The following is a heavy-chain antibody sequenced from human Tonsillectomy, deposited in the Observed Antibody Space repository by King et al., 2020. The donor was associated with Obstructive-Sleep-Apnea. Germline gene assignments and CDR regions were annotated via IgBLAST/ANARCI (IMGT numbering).Heavy chain of an antibody. CDR3: ARGDDFWSGYYNGWFDP. V-gene: IGHV4-38-2*02. J-gene: IGHJ5*01. Sequence: VQLQESGPGLVKPSETLSLTCTVSDYSISSGYYWGWIRQSPGKGLEWLGSIHHSGSTYYNPSLKSRVTLSVDTSKNQFSLNLSSVTAADTAVYYCARGDDFWSGYYNGWFDPWGQGTLVTVSS. CDR1: DYSISSGYY. CDR2: IHHSGST. D-gene: IGHD3-3*01.